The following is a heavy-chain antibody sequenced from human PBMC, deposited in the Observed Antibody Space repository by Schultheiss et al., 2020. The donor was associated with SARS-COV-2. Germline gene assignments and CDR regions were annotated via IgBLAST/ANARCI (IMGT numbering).Heavy chain of an antibody. Sequence: GGSLRLSCAASGFTFSSYAMSWVRQAPGKGLEWVSTISGSGGSTYYADSVKGRFTISRDNAKNSLYLQMNSLRAEDTAVYYCARVGYSGYDYSYYYGMDVWGQGTTVTVSS. D-gene: IGHD5-12*01. V-gene: IGHV3-23*01. CDR1: GFTFSSYA. J-gene: IGHJ6*02. CDR2: ISGSGGST. CDR3: ARVGYSGYDYSYYYGMDV.